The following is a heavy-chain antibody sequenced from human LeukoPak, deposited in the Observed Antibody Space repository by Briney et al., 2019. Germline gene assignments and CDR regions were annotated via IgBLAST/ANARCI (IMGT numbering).Heavy chain of an antibody. J-gene: IGHJ3*02. V-gene: IGHV1-2*06. CDR1: GYTFTGYY. D-gene: IGHD2-15*01. CDR3: ARRPPPPYCSGGSCYSVGAFDI. CDR2: INPNSGGT. Sequence: APVKVSCKASGYTFTGYYMHWVRQAPGQGLEWMGRINPNSGGTNYAQKFQGRVTMTRDTSISTAYMELSRLRSDDTAVYYCARRPPPPYCSGGSCYSVGAFDIWGQGTMVTVSS.